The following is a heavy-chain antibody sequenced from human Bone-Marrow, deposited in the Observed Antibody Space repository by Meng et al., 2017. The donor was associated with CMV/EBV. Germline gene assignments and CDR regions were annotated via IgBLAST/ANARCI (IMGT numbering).Heavy chain of an antibody. CDR2: IYYSGST. J-gene: IGHJ5*02. D-gene: IGHD3-3*01. CDR1: GGSFSGYY. CDR3: ARGFWSGYYFLDP. V-gene: IGHV4-59*01. Sequence: GSLRLSCAVYGGSFSGYYWSWIRQPPGKGLEWIGYIYYSGSTNYNPSLKSRVTISVDTSKNQFSLKLSSVTAADTAVYYCARGFWSGYYFLDPWAQGTLVTVSS.